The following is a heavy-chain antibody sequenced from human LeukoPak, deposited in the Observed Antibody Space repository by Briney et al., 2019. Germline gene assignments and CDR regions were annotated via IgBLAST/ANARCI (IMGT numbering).Heavy chain of an antibody. CDR3: ARHSGNYGSGSYYYYGMDV. CDR1: GGSFSGYY. CDR2: INHSGST. V-gene: IGHV4-34*01. D-gene: IGHD3-10*01. J-gene: IGHJ6*02. Sequence: SETLSLTCAVYGGSFSGYYWSWIRQPPGKGLEWIGGINHSGSTNYNPSLKSRVTISVDTSKNQFSLKLSSVTAADTAVYYCARHSGNYGSGSYYYYGMDVWGQGTTVTVSS.